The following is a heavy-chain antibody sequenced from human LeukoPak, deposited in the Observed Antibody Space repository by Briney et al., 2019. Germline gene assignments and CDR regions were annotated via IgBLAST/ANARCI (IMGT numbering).Heavy chain of an antibody. Sequence: GGSLRLSCSASGFTFSSYAMSWLRQAPGKGLEWVTAISGSGGSTYYADSGKGRFTISRDNSKNTLYLQINSLSAEDTAVFSCAKKPTRSYYYESSGYRDSETWGQRTMGTVSS. J-gene: IGHJ3*01. V-gene: IGHV3-23*01. CDR2: ISGSGGST. D-gene: IGHD3-22*01. CDR1: GFTFSSYA. CDR3: AKKPTRSYYYESSGYRDSET.